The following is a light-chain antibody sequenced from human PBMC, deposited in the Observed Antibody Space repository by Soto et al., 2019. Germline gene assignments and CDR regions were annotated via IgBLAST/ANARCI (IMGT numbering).Light chain of an antibody. CDR3: QQYNNWPWT. Sequence: ETVMTQSPATLSVSPGERDTLSCRASQTVSSNFDWYQQKPGQAPRLIIYGASTRATGIPARFSGSGSGTEFTLTINSLQSEDFAVYDCQQYNNWPWTFGQGTKVEIK. J-gene: IGKJ1*01. V-gene: IGKV3-15*01. CDR1: QTVSSN. CDR2: GAS.